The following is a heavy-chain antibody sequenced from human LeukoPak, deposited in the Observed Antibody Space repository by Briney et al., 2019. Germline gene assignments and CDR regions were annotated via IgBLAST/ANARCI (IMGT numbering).Heavy chain of an antibody. D-gene: IGHD3-3*01. CDR3: ARDERLLSSLK. J-gene: IGHJ4*02. CDR2: ITGSGGST. CDR1: GFTFSNYG. Sequence: PGGSLRLSCAASGFTFSNYGLSWVRQAPGKGLEWVSGITGSGGSTYYADSVKGRFTISRDNSKNTLYLQMNSLRAEDAAIYYCARDERLLSSLKWGQGTLVTVSS. V-gene: IGHV3-23*01.